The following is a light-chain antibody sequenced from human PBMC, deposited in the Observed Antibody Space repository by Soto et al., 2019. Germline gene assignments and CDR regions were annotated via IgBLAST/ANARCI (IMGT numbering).Light chain of an antibody. Sequence: ILMTQSPATVSVSPGESATLSCRASQNIYYNVAWYQHRPGQAPRLLIYRASTRAPGVPARFSGSGSGTEVTLTSSSLQPEDVTVYSCLQYHNLWAFGQGTKVDIK. V-gene: IGKV3-15*01. J-gene: IGKJ1*01. CDR1: QNIYYN. CDR2: RAS. CDR3: LQYHNLWA.